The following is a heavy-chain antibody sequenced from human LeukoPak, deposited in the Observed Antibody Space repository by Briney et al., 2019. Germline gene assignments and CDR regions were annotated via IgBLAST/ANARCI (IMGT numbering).Heavy chain of an antibody. CDR1: GFNFSNYW. V-gene: IGHV3-7*01. CDR2: IKQDGSEK. Sequence: GGSLRLSCAASGFNFSNYWMSWVRQTPGKGLEWVANIKQDGSEKNYVDSVKGRFTISRDNARNSLYLQMNSLRVDDTAVYYCATSPWLFDYWGQGTRVTVSS. D-gene: IGHD5-12*01. CDR3: ATSPWLFDY. J-gene: IGHJ4*02.